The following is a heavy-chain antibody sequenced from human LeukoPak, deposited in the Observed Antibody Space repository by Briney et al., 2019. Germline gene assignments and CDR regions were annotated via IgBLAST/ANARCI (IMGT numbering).Heavy chain of an antibody. V-gene: IGHV3-9*01. CDR1: GFIFDDYA. CDR3: AKEVVAVAGTGGDY. Sequence: GGSLRLSCAASGFIFDDYAMHWVRQAPGKGLEWVSGISWNSGSIDYADSVKGRFTISRDNAKNSLYLQMNSLRAEDTAVYYCAKEVVAVAGTGGDYWGQGTLVTVSS. D-gene: IGHD6-19*01. J-gene: IGHJ4*02. CDR2: ISWNSGSI.